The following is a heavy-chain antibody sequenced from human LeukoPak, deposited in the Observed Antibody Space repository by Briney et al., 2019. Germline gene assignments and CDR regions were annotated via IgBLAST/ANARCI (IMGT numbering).Heavy chain of an antibody. CDR2: ISGSGGST. Sequence: GGSLRLSCAASGFAFSSYAMSWVRQAPGKGLEWVSAISGSGGSTYYADSVKGRFTIPRDNSKNTLYLQMNSLRAEDTAVYYCANDIVVVPAAKTFDYWGQGTLVTVSS. D-gene: IGHD2-2*01. V-gene: IGHV3-23*01. J-gene: IGHJ4*02. CDR3: ANDIVVVPAAKTFDY. CDR1: GFAFSSYA.